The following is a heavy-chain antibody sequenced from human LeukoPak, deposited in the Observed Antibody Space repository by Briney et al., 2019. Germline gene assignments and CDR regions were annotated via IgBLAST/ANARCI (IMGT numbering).Heavy chain of an antibody. CDR2: IYTSGST. J-gene: IGHJ3*02. V-gene: IGHV4-61*02. D-gene: IGHD3-3*01. CDR3: ARDKEAAYYDFWSGYVDAFDI. CDR1: GGSISSGSYY. Sequence: SETLSLTCTVSGGSISSGSYYWSWIRQPAGKGLEWIGRIYTSGSTNYNPSLKSRVTISVDTSKNQFSLKLSSVTAADTAVYYCARDKEAAYYDFWSGYVDAFDIWGQGTMVTVSS.